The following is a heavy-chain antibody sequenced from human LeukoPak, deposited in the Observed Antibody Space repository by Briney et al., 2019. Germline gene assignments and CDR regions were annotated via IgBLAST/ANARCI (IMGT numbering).Heavy chain of an antibody. J-gene: IGHJ4*02. CDR1: GFTFSSYA. Sequence: GGSLRLSCAASGFTFSSYAMHWLRQAPGKGLEYVSAISSNGGITYYANSVKGRFTISRDNSKNTLSLQMGSLRAEDMAVYYCARDDRLDYWGQGTLVTVSS. CDR3: ARDDRLDY. V-gene: IGHV3-64*01. CDR2: ISSNGGIT.